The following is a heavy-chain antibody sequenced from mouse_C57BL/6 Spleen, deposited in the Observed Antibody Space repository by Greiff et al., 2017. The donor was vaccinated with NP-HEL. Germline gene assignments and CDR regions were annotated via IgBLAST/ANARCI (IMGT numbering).Heavy chain of an antibody. CDR1: GYTFTSYW. D-gene: IGHD1-1*01. Sequence: QVQLQQPGAELVKPGASVKLSCKASGYTFTSYWMQWVKQRHGQGLEWIGEIDPSDSYTNYNQKFKGKATFTVDKSSSTAYMQLSSLTSEDTAVYYCAKEPVEGFMDYWGQGTSVTVSS. J-gene: IGHJ4*01. CDR2: IDPSDSYT. CDR3: AKEPVEGFMDY. V-gene: IGHV1-50*01.